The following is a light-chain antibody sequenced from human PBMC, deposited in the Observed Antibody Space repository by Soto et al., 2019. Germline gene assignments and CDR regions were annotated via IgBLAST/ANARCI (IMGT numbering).Light chain of an antibody. V-gene: IGKV1-27*01. CDR3: QQYNNWPAWT. CDR2: AAS. Sequence: DIQMTQSPSSLSASVGDRVTITCRASQGISNYLAWYQQKPGKVPKLLTYAASTLQSGVPSRFSGSGSGTDFTLTISSLQSEDFAVYYCQQYNNWPAWTFGQGTKV. J-gene: IGKJ1*01. CDR1: QGISNY.